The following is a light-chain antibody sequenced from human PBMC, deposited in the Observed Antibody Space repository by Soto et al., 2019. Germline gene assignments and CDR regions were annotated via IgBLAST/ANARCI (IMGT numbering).Light chain of an antibody. V-gene: IGLV2-14*01. J-gene: IGLJ1*01. Sequence: QSALTPPASESGSPGQSITISCTGTSNDVGGNNLVSWYQQYPGKAPKLIISEVTNRPSGVSNRFSGSKSGNTASLTISGLQAEDEADYYCSSYTSSSTLDVFGTGTK. CDR2: EVT. CDR1: SNDVGGNNL. CDR3: SSYTSSSTLDV.